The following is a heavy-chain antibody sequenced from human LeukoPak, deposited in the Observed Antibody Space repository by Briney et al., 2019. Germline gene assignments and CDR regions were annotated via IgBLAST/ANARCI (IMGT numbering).Heavy chain of an antibody. J-gene: IGHJ5*02. V-gene: IGHV4-59*11. Sequence: SETLSLTYTVSGASISGHYWIWIRQPPGRGLEWIGYVYSSGSTNYNPSLKSRVTMSVDTSKNQFSLKLSSVTAADTAVYYCARDSSGYNWFDPWGQGTLVTVSS. D-gene: IGHD3-22*01. CDR2: VYSSGST. CDR3: ARDSSGYNWFDP. CDR1: GASISGHY.